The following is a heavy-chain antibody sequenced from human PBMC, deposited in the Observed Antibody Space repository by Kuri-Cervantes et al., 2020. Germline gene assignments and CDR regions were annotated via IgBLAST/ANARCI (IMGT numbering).Heavy chain of an antibody. V-gene: IGHV3-30-3*01. CDR3: AKVGAIVVVPAAMLDY. Sequence: GGSLRLSCAASGFTFSSYAMHWVRQAPGKGLEWVAVISYDGSNKYYADSVKGRFTISRDNSKNTLYLQMNSLRAEDTAVYYCAKVGAIVVVPAAMLDYWGQGTLVTVSS. CDR1: GFTFSSYA. J-gene: IGHJ4*02. D-gene: IGHD2-2*01. CDR2: ISYDGSNK.